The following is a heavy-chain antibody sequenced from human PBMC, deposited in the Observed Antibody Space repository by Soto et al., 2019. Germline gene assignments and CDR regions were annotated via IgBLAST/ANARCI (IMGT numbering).Heavy chain of an antibody. CDR1: GFTFSSYE. CDR3: ARDPIVGATHTIDACDT. V-gene: IGHV3-48*03. D-gene: IGHD1-26*01. Sequence: GGSLRLSCAASGFTFSSYEMNWVRQAPGKGLEWVSYISSSGSTIYYADSVKGRFTISRDNAKNSLYLQMNSLRAEDTAVYYWARDPIVGATHTIDACDTWGQGTRGPVSS. J-gene: IGHJ3*02. CDR2: ISSSGSTI.